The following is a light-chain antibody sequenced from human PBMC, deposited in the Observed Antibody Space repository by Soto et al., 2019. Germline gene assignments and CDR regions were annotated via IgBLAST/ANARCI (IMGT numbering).Light chain of an antibody. CDR2: EVS. Sequence: QSALTQPASVSGSPGQSITISCTGTSSDVGGYNYVSWYQQHPGKAPKLMIYEVSNRPSGVSNRFSGSKSGNTASLTISGLQAEDEADYYCGSYTNSTTHVVFGGGTKLTVL. CDR3: GSYTNSTTHVV. J-gene: IGLJ2*01. V-gene: IGLV2-14*01. CDR1: SSDVGGYNY.